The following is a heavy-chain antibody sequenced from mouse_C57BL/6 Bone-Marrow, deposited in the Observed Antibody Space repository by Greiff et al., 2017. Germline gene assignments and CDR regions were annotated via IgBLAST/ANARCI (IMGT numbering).Heavy chain of an antibody. Sequence: VQLQQSVAELVRPGASVKLSCTASGFNIKNTYMNWVQQRPEHGLEWIGRIDPANGNTKYAPKFQGKATLTADTSSNTAYLQLSSLTSDDSAVYCGVSGVYGACDYWGQGTSLTVAS. CDR1: GFNIKNTY. D-gene: IGHD1-1*01. V-gene: IGHV14-3*01. J-gene: IGHJ2*02. CDR3: VSGVYGACDY. CDR2: IDPANGNT.